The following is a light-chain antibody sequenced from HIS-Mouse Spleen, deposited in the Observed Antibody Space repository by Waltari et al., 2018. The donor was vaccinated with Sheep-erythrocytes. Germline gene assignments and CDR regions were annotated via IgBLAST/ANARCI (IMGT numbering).Light chain of an antibody. CDR3: QQYYSTLT. V-gene: IGKV4-1*01. CDR1: QRVLYSSNNKNY. CDR2: WAA. J-gene: IGKJ4*01. Sequence: DIVMTQSPDSLAVSLGERATINCKSSQRVLYSSNNKNYLAWYQQKPEQPPKLLIYWAATRESGVPDRFSGSASGTDFTLTISSLQAEDVAFYYCQQYYSTLTFGGGTKVEIK.